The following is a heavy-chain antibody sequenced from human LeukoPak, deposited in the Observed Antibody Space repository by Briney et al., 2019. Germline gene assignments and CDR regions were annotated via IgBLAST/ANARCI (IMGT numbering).Heavy chain of an antibody. Sequence: SETLSLTCTVSGYSISSGYYWGWIRQPPGKGLEWIGSIYRSGSTYYNPSLKSRVTISVDTSKNQFSLMVNSLTAADTATYYCARSRGYYGSGNYRDYYYYYMDVWGKGTTVTISS. J-gene: IGHJ6*03. CDR2: IYRSGST. CDR1: GYSISSGYY. D-gene: IGHD3-10*01. CDR3: ARSRGYYGSGNYRDYYYYYMDV. V-gene: IGHV4-38-2*02.